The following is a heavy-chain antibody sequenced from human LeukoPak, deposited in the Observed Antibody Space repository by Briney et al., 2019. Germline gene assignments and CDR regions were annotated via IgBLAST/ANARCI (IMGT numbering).Heavy chain of an antibody. CDR1: GFTFSSYA. CDR2: ISYDGSNK. V-gene: IGHV3-30-3*01. CDR3: ARERINCSSTSCYTEFDY. J-gene: IGHJ4*02. Sequence: ERSLRLSCAASGFTFSSYAMHWVRPAPGKGLEWVAVISYDGSNKYYADSVKGRFTISRDNSNNTLYLQMNSLRAEDTAVYYCARERINCSSTSCYTEFDYWGQGTLVTVSS. D-gene: IGHD2-2*02.